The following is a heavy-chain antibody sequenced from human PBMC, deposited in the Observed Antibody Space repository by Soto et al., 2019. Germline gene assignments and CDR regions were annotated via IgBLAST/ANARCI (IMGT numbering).Heavy chain of an antibody. D-gene: IGHD3-16*01. J-gene: IGHJ6*03. Sequence: PSETLSLTCTVSGGSISSGGYYWSWIRQHPGKGLEWIGYIYYSGSTYYNPSLKSRVTISVDTSKDQFSLKLSSVTAADTAVYYCARDKRSVGDPGLGKTYYYYYYMDVWGKGTTVTVSS. V-gene: IGHV4-31*03. CDR1: GGSISSGGYY. CDR3: ARDKRSVGDPGLGKTYYYYYYMDV. CDR2: IYYSGST.